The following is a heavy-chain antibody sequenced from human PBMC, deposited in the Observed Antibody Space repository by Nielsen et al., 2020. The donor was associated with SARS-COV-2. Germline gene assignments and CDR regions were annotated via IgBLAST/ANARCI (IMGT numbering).Heavy chain of an antibody. Sequence: ASVKVSCKASGYPFSSVYIYWVRQAPGKGLEWMGIVNPVDGSTNYVQKLQGRVTMTTDTSTSTAYMELRSLRSDDTAVYYCARVDDSSGYYLRNWFDPWGQGTLVTVSS. V-gene: IGHV1-46*01. CDR2: VNPVDGST. D-gene: IGHD3-22*01. CDR3: ARVDDSSGYYLRNWFDP. J-gene: IGHJ5*02. CDR1: GYPFSSVY.